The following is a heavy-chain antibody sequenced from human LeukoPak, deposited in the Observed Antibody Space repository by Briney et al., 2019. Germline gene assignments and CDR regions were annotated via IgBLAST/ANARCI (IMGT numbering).Heavy chain of an antibody. CDR2: INPNSGGT. CDR1: GYTFTGYY. Sequence: ASVKVSCKASGYTFTGYYMHWVRQAPGQGLEWMGWINPNSGGTNYAQKFQGRVTMTRDTSISTAYMELSRLRSDDTAVYYCARGIIFGVVSRWFDPWGQGTLVTVSS. D-gene: IGHD3-3*02. CDR3: ARGIIFGVVSRWFDP. J-gene: IGHJ5*02. V-gene: IGHV1-2*02.